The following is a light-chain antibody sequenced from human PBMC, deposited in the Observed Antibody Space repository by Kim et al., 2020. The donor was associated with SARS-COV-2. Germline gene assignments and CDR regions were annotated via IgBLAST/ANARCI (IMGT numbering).Light chain of an antibody. Sequence: EIVLTQSPDTLSLSPGEKATLSCGASQSVGSGFLAWYQQKHSLPPRLLIHDASKRATDIPDRFSGSGSGRDFTLTISSVEPEDFAVYYCHLYVGSHPMYTFGQGTKVDIK. CDR3: HLYVGSHPMYT. CDR1: QSVGSGF. V-gene: IGKV3D-20*01. CDR2: DAS. J-gene: IGKJ2*01.